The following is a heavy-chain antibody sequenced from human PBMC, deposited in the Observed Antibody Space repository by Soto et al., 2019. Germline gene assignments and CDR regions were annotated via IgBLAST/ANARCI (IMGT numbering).Heavy chain of an antibody. CDR1: GGSFSGYY. J-gene: IGHJ6*02. Sequence: PSETLSLTCAVYGGSFSGYYWSWIRQPPGKGLEWIGEINHSGSTNYNPSLKSRVTISLDRSTKQLSLKLSSATAADTAMYHCVRQGIGPLHGLVDAWGRGTTVTVSS. CDR2: INHSGST. D-gene: IGHD3-10*01. CDR3: VRQGIGPLHGLVDA. V-gene: IGHV4-34*01.